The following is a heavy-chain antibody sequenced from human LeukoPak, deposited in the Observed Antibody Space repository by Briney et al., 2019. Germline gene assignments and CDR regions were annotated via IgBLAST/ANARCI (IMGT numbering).Heavy chain of an antibody. V-gene: IGHV3-7*01. CDR2: TNQDGSET. CDR1: GFTFSSYW. J-gene: IGHJ2*01. Sequence: GGSLRLSCAASGFTFSSYWMSWVRQAPGKGLEWVANTNQDGSETYHVDSVKGRFTTSRDNGRSSLFLQMNSLRVEDTAIYYCARDRHGDTGDWSFDLWGRGTLVTVSS. CDR3: ARDRHGDTGDWSFDL. D-gene: IGHD4-17*01.